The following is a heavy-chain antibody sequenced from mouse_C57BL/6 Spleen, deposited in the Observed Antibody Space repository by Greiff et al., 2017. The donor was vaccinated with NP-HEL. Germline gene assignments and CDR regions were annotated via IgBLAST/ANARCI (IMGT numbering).Heavy chain of an antibody. CDR1: GYTFTSYW. CDR3: ARGHGHSNYAFDY. Sequence: VQLVESGAELAKPGASVKLSCKASGYTFTSYWMHWVKQRPGQGLEWIGYINPSSGYTKYNQKFKDKATLTADKSSSTAYMQLSSLTYEDSAVYYCARGHGHSNYAFDYWGQGTTLTVSS. V-gene: IGHV1-7*01. J-gene: IGHJ2*01. CDR2: INPSSGYT. D-gene: IGHD2-5*01.